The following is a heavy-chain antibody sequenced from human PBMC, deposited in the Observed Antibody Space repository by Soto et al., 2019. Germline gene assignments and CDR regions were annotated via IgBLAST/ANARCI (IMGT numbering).Heavy chain of an antibody. CDR3: ARDLGYSFTGYYYGMDV. Sequence: ASVKVSCKASGGTFSSYAISWVRQAPGQGLEWMGGIIPIFGTANYAQKFQGRVTITADKSTSTAYMELSSLRSEDTAVYYCARDLGYSFTGYYYGMDVWGQGTTVTDS. V-gene: IGHV1-69*06. CDR2: IIPIFGTA. D-gene: IGHD5-18*01. J-gene: IGHJ6*02. CDR1: GGTFSSYA.